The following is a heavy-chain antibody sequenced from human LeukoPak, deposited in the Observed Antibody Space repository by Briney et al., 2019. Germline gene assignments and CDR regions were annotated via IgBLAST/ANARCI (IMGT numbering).Heavy chain of an antibody. D-gene: IGHD1-26*01. J-gene: IGHJ4*02. Sequence: PGGSLRLSCAASGFTVSSSYMSWVRQAPGKGLEWVAFIRFDTNNKSYADSVKGRFTISRDNSKSTLYLQMNSLRGEDTAVYYCAKDGGDYYSGSYSRSDYWGQGTLVTVSS. CDR1: GFTVSSSY. CDR2: IRFDTNNK. V-gene: IGHV3-30*02. CDR3: AKDGGDYYSGSYSRSDY.